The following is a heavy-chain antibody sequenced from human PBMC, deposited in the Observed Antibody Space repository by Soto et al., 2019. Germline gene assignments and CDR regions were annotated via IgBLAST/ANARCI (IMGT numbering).Heavy chain of an antibody. CDR1: RFSFSTYA. CDR3: AKSGEVWPNYYDFPMAV. V-gene: IGHV3-23*01. D-gene: IGHD3-16*01. J-gene: IGHJ6*02. CDR2: ISNDGGST. Sequence: GVSLRLSCAASRFSFSTYAMNWGRQAPGKGLELVSAISNDGGSTYYADYVKGRLTISRDNSKNTLFLQMSTLRAEDTAVSYWAKSGEVWPNYYDFPMAVWGQGPTVTVSS.